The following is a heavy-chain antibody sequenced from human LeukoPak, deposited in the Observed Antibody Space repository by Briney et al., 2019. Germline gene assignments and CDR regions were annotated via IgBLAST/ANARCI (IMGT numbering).Heavy chain of an antibody. CDR3: ARGPPPYGSGTYYLDY. D-gene: IGHD3-10*01. CDR1: GYTFTSYY. V-gene: IGHV1-46*01. J-gene: IGHJ4*02. CDR2: INPSGGST. Sequence: ASVKVSCKASGYTFTSYYMHWVRQARGQGLEWMGIINPSGGSTSYAQKFQARVTMTRDTSTTTVYMELSSLRSEDTAVYYCARGPPPYGSGTYYLDYWGQGTLVTVSS.